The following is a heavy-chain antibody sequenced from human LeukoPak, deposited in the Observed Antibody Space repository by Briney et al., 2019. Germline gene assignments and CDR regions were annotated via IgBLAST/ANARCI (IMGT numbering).Heavy chain of an antibody. J-gene: IGHJ4*02. CDR3: ARSIAVAGTFDY. V-gene: IGHV4-59*01. Sequence: SETLSLTCTVSGVSISSYYWSWIRQPPGKGLEWIGYIYYSGSTNYNPSLKSRVIISVDTSKNQFSLKLSSVTAADTAVYYCARSIAVAGTFDYWGQGTLVTVSS. D-gene: IGHD6-19*01. CDR2: IYYSGST. CDR1: GVSISSYY.